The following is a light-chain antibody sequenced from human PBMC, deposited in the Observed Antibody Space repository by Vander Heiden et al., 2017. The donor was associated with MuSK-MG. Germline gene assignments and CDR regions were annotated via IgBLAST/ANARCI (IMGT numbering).Light chain of an antibody. CDR2: GTS. J-gene: IGKJ4*01. CDR1: QSVSSRY. CDR3: HQNGDSPPLI. V-gene: IGKV3-20*01. Sequence: ESVFTHSLGPRSLSPGERATLSCRASQSVSSRYFLAWYQQKPGQVPRLLIYGTSNRATGFPDRFSGSGSGTYFTLTISRRAPEASAVYYCHQNGDSPPLIIGGGTKVEMK.